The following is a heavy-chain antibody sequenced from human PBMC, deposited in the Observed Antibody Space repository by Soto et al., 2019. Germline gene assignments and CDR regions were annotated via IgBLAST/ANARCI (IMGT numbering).Heavy chain of an antibody. CDR2: IYPGDSDT. J-gene: IGHJ4*02. D-gene: IGHD3-16*02. Sequence: GESLKISCKGSGYTFINYWIAWVRQMPGKGLEWMGVIYPGDSDTRYSPSFQGQVTISGDKSLTTAYLQWTSLKPSDTAMYYCARSGSYQRGLDYWGQGTLVTVSS. CDR1: GYTFINYW. CDR3: ARSGSYQRGLDY. V-gene: IGHV5-51*01.